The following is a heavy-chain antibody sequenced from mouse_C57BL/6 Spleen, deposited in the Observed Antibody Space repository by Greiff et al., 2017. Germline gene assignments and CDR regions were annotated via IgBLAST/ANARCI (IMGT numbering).Heavy chain of an antibody. CDR1: GYTFTSYT. V-gene: IGHV1-4*01. Sequence: QVQLQQSGAELARPGASVKMSCKASGYTFTSYTMHWVKQRPGQGLEWIGYINPSSGYTKYNQKFKDKATLTADKSSSTAYMQLSSLTSEDSAVYYCARETYGNPFDYWGQGTTLTVSS. D-gene: IGHD2-1*01. CDR2: INPSSGYT. CDR3: ARETYGNPFDY. J-gene: IGHJ2*01.